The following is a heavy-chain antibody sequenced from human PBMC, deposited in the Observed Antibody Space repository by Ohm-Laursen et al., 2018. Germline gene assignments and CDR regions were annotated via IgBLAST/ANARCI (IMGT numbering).Heavy chain of an antibody. Sequence: SLRLSCAASGFTFSDYWMSWVRQAPGKGLEWVANIKQDGSEKYFLDSVKGRFTFSRDNAKNSVSLQMNSLRGEDTAVYYCARSFAVTTFYYHGMDVWGQGTTVTVSS. D-gene: IGHD4-17*01. V-gene: IGHV3-7*01. CDR3: ARSFAVTTFYYHGMDV. CDR2: IKQDGSEK. CDR1: GFTFSDYW. J-gene: IGHJ6*02.